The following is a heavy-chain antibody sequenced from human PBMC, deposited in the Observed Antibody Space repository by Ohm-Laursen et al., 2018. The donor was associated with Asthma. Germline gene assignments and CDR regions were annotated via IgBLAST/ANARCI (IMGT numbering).Heavy chain of an antibody. CDR3: ASLPTDYSIDF. D-gene: IGHD4-11*01. V-gene: IGHV4-39*01. CDR2: IHYSGST. J-gene: IGHJ4*02. CDR1: GASIISSRYF. Sequence: SDTLSLTWTVSGASIISSRYFWGWFRQSPGKGLEWIGTIHYSGSTNYNPSLRSRVIMFVDTSRNQFSLQWHSVTAPDTAVYYCASLPTDYSIDFWGQGTLVTVSS.